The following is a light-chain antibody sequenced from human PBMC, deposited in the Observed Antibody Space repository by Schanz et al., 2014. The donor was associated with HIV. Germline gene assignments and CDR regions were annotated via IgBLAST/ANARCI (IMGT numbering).Light chain of an antibody. CDR3: QSYDSSQSVVV. CDR1: SSDVGSYNF. V-gene: IGLV2-14*02. J-gene: IGLJ2*01. Sequence: QSALTQPASVSGSPGQSITISCTGTSSDVGSYNFVSWYQQHPGKAPRLMIYEGTKRPSGVSNRFSGSKSGNTASLTISGLQAEDEADYYCQSYDSSQSVVVFGGGTKLTVL. CDR2: EGT.